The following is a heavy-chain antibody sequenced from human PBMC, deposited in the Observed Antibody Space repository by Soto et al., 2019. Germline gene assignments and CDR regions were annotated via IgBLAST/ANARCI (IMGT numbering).Heavy chain of an antibody. CDR3: VRDRYSSSGWFDP. CDR2: TYYRSRFFS. J-gene: IGHJ5*02. Sequence: SQTLSLTCAISGDSVSSYSAAWNWIRQSPSGGLEWLGRTYYRSRFFSDYAESVKSRIIINPDTSKNQFSLQLKSVTPEDTAVYYCVRDRYSSSGWFDPWGKGTPVTVSS. D-gene: IGHD3-10*01. V-gene: IGHV6-1*01. CDR1: GDSVSSYSAA.